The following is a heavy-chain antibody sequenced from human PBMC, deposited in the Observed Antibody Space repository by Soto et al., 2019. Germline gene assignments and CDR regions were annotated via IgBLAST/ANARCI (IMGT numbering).Heavy chain of an antibody. CDR1: GFTFSGFG. CDR2: ISYDGTNA. Sequence: QEDLVESGGGVVQPGRSLRLSCAASGFTFSGFGMHWVRQAPGKGLEWVAVISYDGTNAIYADSVKGRFSVSRDNSKNIVYLQMNSLRNEDTAMCYCARWGKREGESSPPTDLWGQGTLVTVSS. V-gene: IGHV3-30*03. CDR3: ARWGKREGESSPPTDL. J-gene: IGHJ5*02. D-gene: IGHD3-16*01.